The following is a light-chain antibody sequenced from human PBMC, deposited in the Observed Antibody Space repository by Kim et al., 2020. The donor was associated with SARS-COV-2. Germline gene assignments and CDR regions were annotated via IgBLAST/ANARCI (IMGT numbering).Light chain of an antibody. CDR1: HTVVTN. Sequence: LSPGERATLSCRASHTVVTNLAWYQHKPGQVPRLLIFDASNRAAGIPVRFSGSGSETEFTLAISSLQPEDFAIYYCQQYNTWPRAFGPGTKVDIK. J-gene: IGKJ3*01. V-gene: IGKV3-15*01. CDR2: DAS. CDR3: QQYNTWPRA.